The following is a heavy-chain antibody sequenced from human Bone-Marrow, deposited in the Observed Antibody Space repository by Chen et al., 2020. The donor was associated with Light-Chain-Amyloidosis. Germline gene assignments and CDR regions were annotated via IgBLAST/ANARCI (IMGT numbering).Heavy chain of an antibody. D-gene: IGHD2-15*01. CDR3: ARMFGFCSGGSCYSAYFDY. Sequence: QLQLQESGPGLVRPSDTLSLTCTVSGGSISINSYYWGWIRQPPGKGLEWIGSMSYSGSTYYSPSLKRRVTISVDTPKNQFSLRLNSVTAADTALYYCARMFGFCSGGSCYSAYFDYWGQGALVTVSS. CDR2: MSYSGST. J-gene: IGHJ4*02. CDR1: GGSISINSYY. V-gene: IGHV4-39*01.